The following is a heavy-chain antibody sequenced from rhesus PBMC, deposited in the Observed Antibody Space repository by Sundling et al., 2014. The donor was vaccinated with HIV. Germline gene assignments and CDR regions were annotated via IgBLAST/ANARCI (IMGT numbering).Heavy chain of an antibody. Sequence: QVQLQESGPGLVKPSETLSLTCAVSGGSISGYYWSWIRLPPGKGLEWVGYIGGSSGNTYYQSSLKSRVTISTDTSRNQFSLKLRSVTAADTAVYYCARAWGDDWLPIIYYYGFNSWGQGVVVAVSS. CDR1: GGSISGYY. V-gene: IGHV4-165*01. J-gene: IGHJ6*01. D-gene: IGHD3-3*01. CDR2: IGGSSGNT. CDR3: ARAWGDDWLPIIYYYGFNS.